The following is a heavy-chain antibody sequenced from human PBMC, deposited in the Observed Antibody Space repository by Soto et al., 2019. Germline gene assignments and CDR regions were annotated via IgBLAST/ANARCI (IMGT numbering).Heavy chain of an antibody. V-gene: IGHV1-2*04. CDR3: ARDRQQLAPRYYGMDV. CDR1: GYTFTGYY. CDR2: INPNSGGT. J-gene: IGHJ6*02. D-gene: IGHD6-13*01. Sequence: ASVKVSCKASGYTFTGYYMHWVRQAPGQGLEWMGWINPNSGGTNYAQKFQGWVTMTRDTSISTAYMELSRLRSDDTAVYYCARDRQQLAPRYYGMDVWGQGTTVTVSS.